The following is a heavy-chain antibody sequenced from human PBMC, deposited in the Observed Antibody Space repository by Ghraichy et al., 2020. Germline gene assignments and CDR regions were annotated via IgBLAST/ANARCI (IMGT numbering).Heavy chain of an antibody. Sequence: ESLNISCAASGFTFSDYSMSWVRQAPGKGLEWVSSISSSSSYIYYAASVKGRFTISRDNAKNSLYPQMNSLRAEDTAVYYCVSCSGGTCRYNWLDPWGQGTLVTVSS. CDR1: GFTFSDYS. CDR3: VSCSGGTCRYNWLDP. CDR2: ISSSSSYI. J-gene: IGHJ5*02. D-gene: IGHD2-15*01. V-gene: IGHV3-21*01.